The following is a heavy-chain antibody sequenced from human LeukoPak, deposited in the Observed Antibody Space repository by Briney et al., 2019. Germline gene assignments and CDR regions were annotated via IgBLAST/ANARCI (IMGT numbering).Heavy chain of an antibody. CDR2: INSDGSST. CDR1: GFTFSSYW. D-gene: IGHD1-7*01. Sequence: PGGSLRPSCAASGFTFSSYWMHWVRQAPGKGLVWVSRINSDGSSTSYADSVKGRFTISRDNAKNTLYLQMNSLRAEDTAVYYCARVNWNYGNWFDPWGQGTLVTVSS. CDR3: ARVNWNYGNWFDP. J-gene: IGHJ5*02. V-gene: IGHV3-74*01.